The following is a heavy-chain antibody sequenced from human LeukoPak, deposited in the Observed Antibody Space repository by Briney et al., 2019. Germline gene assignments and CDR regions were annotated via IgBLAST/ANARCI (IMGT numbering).Heavy chain of an antibody. V-gene: IGHV3-33*01. J-gene: IGHJ4*02. D-gene: IGHD3-3*01. CDR3: AREGSEVLRFLEWLLGFFDY. CDR2: IWYDGSNK. CDR1: GFTFSSYG. Sequence: PGGSLRLSCAASGFTFSSYGMHWVRQAPGKGLEWVAVIWYDGSNKYYADSVKGRFTIPRDNSKNTLYLQMNSLRAEDTAVYYCAREGSEVLRFLEWLLGFFDYWGQGTLVTVSS.